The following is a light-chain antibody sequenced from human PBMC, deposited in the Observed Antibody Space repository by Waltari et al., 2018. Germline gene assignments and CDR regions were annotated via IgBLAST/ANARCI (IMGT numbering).Light chain of an antibody. CDR1: SSDVGGYKY. Sequence: QSALTQPASVSGSPGQSITISCTGTSSDVGGYKYVSWYQQHPGKAPKLIIYDVNNRPSGVYTLFSVSKSANTASLSISGLQAEDEADYYCNSFTLGTALLVFGGGTKLTVL. CDR2: DVN. CDR3: NSFTLGTALLV. V-gene: IGLV2-14*03. J-gene: IGLJ2*01.